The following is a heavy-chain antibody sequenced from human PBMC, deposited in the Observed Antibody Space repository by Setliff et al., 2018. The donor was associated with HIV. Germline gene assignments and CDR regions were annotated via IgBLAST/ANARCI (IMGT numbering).Heavy chain of an antibody. CDR1: GGTFSSYA. CDR2: IIPIFNTA. Sequence: ASVKVSCKASGGTFSSYAISWVRQAPGQGLEWMGGIIPIFNTANYAQKFQGRVTITADESTSTAYMELSSLRSEDTAVYYCARGSLLAAGTFYYLDHWGLGTLVTVSS. J-gene: IGHJ4*02. V-gene: IGHV1-69*13. D-gene: IGHD4-17*01. CDR3: ARGSLLAAGTFYYLDH.